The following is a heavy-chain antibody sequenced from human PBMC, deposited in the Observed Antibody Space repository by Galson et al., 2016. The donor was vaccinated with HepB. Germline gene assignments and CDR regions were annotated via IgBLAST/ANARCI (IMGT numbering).Heavy chain of an antibody. CDR2: IDPSGSNT. J-gene: IGHJ6*02. CDR1: GFRFTSYW. Sequence: QSGAEVKKPGESLRISCKSSGFRFTSYWITWVRQMPGKGLEWMGTIDPSGSNTKYSPSFHGHVTILVDKSIGTAYLQWSSLKASDTAMYYCARLGRVTSSQSYLYGRDVWGQGTTGTVSS. CDR3: ARLGRVTSSQSYLYGRDV. V-gene: IGHV5-10-1*01. D-gene: IGHD2-21*02.